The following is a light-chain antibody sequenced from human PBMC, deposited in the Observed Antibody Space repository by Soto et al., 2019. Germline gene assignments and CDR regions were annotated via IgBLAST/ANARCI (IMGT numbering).Light chain of an antibody. Sequence: QSALTQPPSASGSPGQSVTISCTGTSSDVGSYRFVSWYQQHPGKAPKLLIYEVSKRPSGVPDRFSASTSDNTASLTVSGLQADDEADYYCSSYAGNNNVIFGGGTKLTVL. V-gene: IGLV2-8*01. CDR1: SSDVGSYRF. CDR2: EVS. J-gene: IGLJ2*01. CDR3: SSYAGNNNVI.